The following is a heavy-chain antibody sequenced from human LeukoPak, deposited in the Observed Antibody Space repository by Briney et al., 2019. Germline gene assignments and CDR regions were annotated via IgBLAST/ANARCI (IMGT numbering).Heavy chain of an antibody. Sequence: PGGSLRLSCAASGFMFNSYAMHWVRQAPGKGLEWVAVISLDGSNNHYADSVKGRFTVSRDNSKNIMFLQMNSLRTEDTALYSCARRRRCGSWRDALDVWGHGTMVTVS. V-gene: IGHV3-30*03. D-gene: IGHD2-15*01. J-gene: IGHJ3*01. CDR2: ISLDGSNN. CDR1: GFMFNSYA. CDR3: ARRRRCGSWRDALDV.